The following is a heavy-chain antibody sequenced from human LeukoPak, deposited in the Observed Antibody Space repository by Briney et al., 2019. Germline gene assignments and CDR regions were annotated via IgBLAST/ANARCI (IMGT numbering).Heavy chain of an antibody. D-gene: IGHD1-26*01. CDR1: GGSISSSSYY. CDR2: IYYSGST. Sequence: SETLSLTCTVSGGSISSSSYYWGRIRQPPGKGLEWIGSIYYSGSTYYNPSLKSRVTISVDTSKNQFSLKLSSVTAADTAVNYCARETRSGSYGQFDYWGQGTLVTVSS. CDR3: ARETRSGSYGQFDY. V-gene: IGHV4-39*02. J-gene: IGHJ4*02.